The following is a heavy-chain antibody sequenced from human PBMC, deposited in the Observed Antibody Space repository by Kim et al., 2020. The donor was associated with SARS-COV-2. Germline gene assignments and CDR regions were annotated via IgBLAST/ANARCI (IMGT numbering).Heavy chain of an antibody. J-gene: IGHJ4*02. CDR3: AKDLRDYGWGINRDPFGA. V-gene: IGHV3-23*01. CDR2: ISGTAENT. Sequence: GGSLRLSCVASGTTFSKYAMSWVRQAPGKGLEWVSTISGTAENTFYADSVKGRFTTSRDNSKNTLYLQMDTLGAEDTALYYCAKDLRDYGWGINRDPFGAWGQRAVVTVSS. CDR1: GTTFSKYA. D-gene: IGHD3-10*01.